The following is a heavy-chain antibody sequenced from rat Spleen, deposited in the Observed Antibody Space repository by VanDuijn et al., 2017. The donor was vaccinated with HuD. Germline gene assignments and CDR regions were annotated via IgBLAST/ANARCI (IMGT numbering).Heavy chain of an antibody. V-gene: IGHV5-29*01. CDR1: GFTFSNYG. CDR3: ARLGIAAIGNLCSY. CDR2: INYDATST. J-gene: IGHJ3*01. Sequence: EVQLVESGGGLVQPGRSLKVSCEASGFTFSNYGMAWVRQAPTKGLEWVATINYDATSTHYRDSVKGRFTISRGNAKSTLFLHMDNLRSVDTATDCGARLGIAAIGNLCSYWGQGTLVTVSS. D-gene: IGHD1-2*01.